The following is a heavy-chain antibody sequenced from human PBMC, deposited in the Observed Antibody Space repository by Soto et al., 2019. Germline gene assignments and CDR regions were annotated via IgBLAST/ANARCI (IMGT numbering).Heavy chain of an antibody. CDR3: TRLWYSSDDAFDI. V-gene: IGHV3-73*01. Sequence: EVQLVESGGGLVQPGGSLKLSCAASGFTFSGSAMHWVRQASGKGLDWVGRIRSKANSYATAYAASVKGRFTISRDDSKNTAYLQMNSLKTEDTAVYYCTRLWYSSDDAFDIWGQGTMVTVSS. D-gene: IGHD6-13*01. CDR1: GFTFSGSA. CDR2: IRSKANSYAT. J-gene: IGHJ3*02.